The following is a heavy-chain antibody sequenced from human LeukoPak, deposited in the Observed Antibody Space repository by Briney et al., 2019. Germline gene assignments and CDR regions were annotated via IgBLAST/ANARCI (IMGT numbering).Heavy chain of an antibody. D-gene: IGHD3-3*01. J-gene: IGHJ4*02. CDR2: MNPNSGNT. CDR3: ASANTRWDYDFWSGYYTGIGYYFDY. CDR1: GYTFTSYD. V-gene: IGHV1-8*01. Sequence: APVKVSCKASGYTFTSYDINWVRQATGQGLEWMGWMNPNSGNTGYAQKFQGRVTMTRNTSISTAYMELSSLRSEDTAVYYCASANTRWDYDFWSGYYTGIGYYFDYWGQETLVTVSS.